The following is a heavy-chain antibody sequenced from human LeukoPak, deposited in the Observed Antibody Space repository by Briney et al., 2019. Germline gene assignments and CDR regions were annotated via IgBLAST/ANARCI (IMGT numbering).Heavy chain of an antibody. J-gene: IGHJ5*02. CDR2: INHSGST. V-gene: IGHV4-34*01. D-gene: IGHD3-10*01. CDR1: GGSFSGYY. CDR3: AGGGGSGSYIWVHDWFDP. Sequence: SETLSLTCAVYGGSFSGYYWSWIRQPPGKGLEWIGEINHSGSTNYNPSLKSRVTMSVDTSKNQFSLKLSSVTAADTAVYYCAGGGGSGSYIWVHDWFDPWGQGTLVTVSS.